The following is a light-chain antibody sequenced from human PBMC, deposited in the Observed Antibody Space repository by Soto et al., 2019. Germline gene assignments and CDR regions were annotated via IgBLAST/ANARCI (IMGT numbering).Light chain of an antibody. CDR2: EVS. CDR1: SSDVGGYDY. J-gene: IGLJ1*01. V-gene: IGLV2-14*01. CDR3: SSYTSMRSLYV. Sequence: QSVLTQPASVSGSPGQSITISCTGASSDVGGYDYVSWYQQHPGKAPKLMIYEVSNRPSGVSNRFSGSKSGNTASLTISGLQAEDEADYYCSSYTSMRSLYVFGTGTKLTVL.